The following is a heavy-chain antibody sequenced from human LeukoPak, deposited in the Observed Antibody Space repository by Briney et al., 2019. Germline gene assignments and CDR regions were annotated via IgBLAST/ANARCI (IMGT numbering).Heavy chain of an antibody. CDR3: AKKHSSSWLIDY. Sequence: GGSLRLSCAASGFTSSSYEMNWVRQAPGKGLEWVAFIRYDGSNKYYADSVKGRFTISRDNSKNTLYLQMNSLRAEDTAVYYCAKKHSSSWLIDYWGQGTLVTVSS. CDR2: IRYDGSNK. J-gene: IGHJ4*02. V-gene: IGHV3-30*02. D-gene: IGHD6-13*01. CDR1: GFTSSSYE.